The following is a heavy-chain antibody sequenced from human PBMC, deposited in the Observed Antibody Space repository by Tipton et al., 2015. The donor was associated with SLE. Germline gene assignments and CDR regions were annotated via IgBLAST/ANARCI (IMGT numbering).Heavy chain of an antibody. J-gene: IGHJ6*03. Sequence: GSLRLSCVVSGYSLSSYWMYWVRQAPGKGLVWVSRITSDGRSTTYADSVKGRFTVSRDNVKNTLYLQMNSLRAEDTAVYYCASLEHWNHYYYYMDVWGKGTTVTVSS. V-gene: IGHV3-74*01. CDR3: ASLEHWNHYYYYMDV. CDR1: GYSLSSYW. D-gene: IGHD3-3*02. CDR2: ITSDGRST.